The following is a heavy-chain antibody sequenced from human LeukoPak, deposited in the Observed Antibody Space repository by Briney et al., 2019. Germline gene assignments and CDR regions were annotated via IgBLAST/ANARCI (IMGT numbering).Heavy chain of an antibody. J-gene: IGHJ4*02. CDR1: GFTFSSYW. CDR2: IKQDGGEK. Sequence: GGSLRLSCAASGFTFSSYWMSWVRQAPGKGPEWVANIKQDGGEKYYVDSVKGRFTISRDNAKNSLYLQMNSLRAEDTAVYYCARVPAIYSGSYSVDDPFDYWGQGTLVTVSS. CDR3: ARVPAIYSGSYSVDDPFDY. V-gene: IGHV3-7*01. D-gene: IGHD1-26*01.